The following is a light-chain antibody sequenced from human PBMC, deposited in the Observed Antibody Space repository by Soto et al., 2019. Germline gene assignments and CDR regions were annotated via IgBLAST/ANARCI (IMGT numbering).Light chain of an antibody. CDR3: EQDGSSRT. CDR2: GAS. CDR1: QSVSSSY. Sequence: EIVLTQSPGTLSLSPGERATLSCRASQSVSSSYLAWYQQKPGQAPRLLIYGASSRATGIPDRFSGSGSGTDFTCTISRLEHEDFAMYYCEQDGSSRTFGQGTKVEIK. V-gene: IGKV3-20*01. J-gene: IGKJ1*01.